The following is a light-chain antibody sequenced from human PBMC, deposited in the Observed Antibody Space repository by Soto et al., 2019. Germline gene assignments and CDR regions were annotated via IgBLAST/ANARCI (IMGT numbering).Light chain of an antibody. J-gene: IGLJ2*01. Sequence: QSALTQPRSVSGSPGQSVTISCTGTSSDVGRYNYVSWYQQYPGKAPKVIIYDVVKRPSGVPDRFSGTKSGNTASLTISGLQAEDEADYFCCSYAGTYTLIFGGGTKLTVL. CDR2: DVV. CDR3: CSYAGTYTLI. V-gene: IGLV2-11*01. CDR1: SSDVGRYNY.